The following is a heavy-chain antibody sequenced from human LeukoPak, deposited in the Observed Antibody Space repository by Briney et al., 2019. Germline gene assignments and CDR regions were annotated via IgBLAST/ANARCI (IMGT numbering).Heavy chain of an antibody. V-gene: IGHV4-4*02. CDR1: GGSISSSYW. Sequence: SETLSLTCAVSGGSISSSYWWSWIRQAPGKGLEWIGYIYNSGSTHFNPSLKSRVTMSDDTSKNQFSLRLSSVTAADTAVYYCAAEEIVIVPTATNSYFDTWGQGILVAVSS. D-gene: IGHD2-2*01. CDR2: IYNSGST. J-gene: IGHJ4*02. CDR3: AAEEIVIVPTATNSYFDT.